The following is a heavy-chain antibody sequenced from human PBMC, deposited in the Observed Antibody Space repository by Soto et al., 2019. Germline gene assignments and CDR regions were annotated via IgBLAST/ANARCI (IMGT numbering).Heavy chain of an antibody. CDR1: GFTFSSYA. D-gene: IGHD5-12*01. CDR2: MSYDGSNK. Sequence: QVQLVESGGGVVQPGRSLRLSCAASGFTFSSYAMHWVRQAPGKGLEWVAVMSYDGSNKYYADSVKGRFTISRDNSKNTLYLQMNSLRAEDTAVYYCARDSGGYGLDYWGQGTLVTVSS. V-gene: IGHV3-30-3*01. J-gene: IGHJ4*02. CDR3: ARDSGGYGLDY.